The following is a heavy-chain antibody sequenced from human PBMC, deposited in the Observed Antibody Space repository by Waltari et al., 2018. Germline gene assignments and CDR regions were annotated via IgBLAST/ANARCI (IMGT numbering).Heavy chain of an antibody. V-gene: IGHV4-4*02. Sequence: QLQLQESGPGLVKPSGPLSLTCAVSGASMSNPAWWSWVRQSPGKGLEWIGQVQRSGRTNYNPSFASRITVSVDTSRNQFSLKVTSATAADTAVYFCARDRGRGIYLDSWGQGTLVTVS. D-gene: IGHD2-15*01. CDR1: GASMSNPAW. J-gene: IGHJ4*02. CDR2: VQRSGRT. CDR3: ARDRGRGIYLDS.